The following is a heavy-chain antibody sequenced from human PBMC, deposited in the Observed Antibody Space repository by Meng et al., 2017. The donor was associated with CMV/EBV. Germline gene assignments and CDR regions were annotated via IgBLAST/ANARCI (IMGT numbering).Heavy chain of an antibody. CDR3: ARDRGPRTAIFGVVMSDAMDV. D-gene: IGHD3-3*01. J-gene: IGHJ6*02. CDR1: GYTFSNYY. V-gene: IGHV1-46*01. CDR2: INPNGAST. Sequence: ASVKVSCKASGYTFSNYYIHLIRQAPGQGLEWMGVINPNGASTTYAQKFQGRVTMTSDTSTGTAFMELSSLRFDDTAVYYCARDRGPRTAIFGVVMSDAMDVWGQGTTVTVSS.